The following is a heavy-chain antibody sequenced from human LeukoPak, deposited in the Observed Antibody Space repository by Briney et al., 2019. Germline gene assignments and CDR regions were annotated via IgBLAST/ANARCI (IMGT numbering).Heavy chain of an antibody. CDR3: ARDLNPTRDFDY. J-gene: IGHJ4*02. Sequence: PETLSLTCNVSRYSLSRGYYWTWIGQAPGKGLEWIGIIYHSGYTPYNPSLKGRVTISVHTSKNDFSLKLSSVAAADTAIYYCARDLNPTRDFDYWGQGTLVTVSS. CDR1: RYSLSRGYY. CDR2: IYHSGYT. V-gene: IGHV4-38-2*02.